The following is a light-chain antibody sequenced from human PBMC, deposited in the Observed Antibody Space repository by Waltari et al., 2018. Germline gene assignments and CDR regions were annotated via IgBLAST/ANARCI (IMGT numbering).Light chain of an antibody. CDR1: SSDVAGYNH. Sequence: QSALTQPASVSGSPGQSIPIPCTGTSSDVAGYNHLPWYQQHPGKAPKLMIYDVSKRPAGVSNRFSGSKSGNTASLTISGLQAEDEADYYCSSYTSSSTLVFGGGTKLTVL. V-gene: IGLV2-14*01. CDR2: DVS. CDR3: SSYTSSSTLV. J-gene: IGLJ2*01.